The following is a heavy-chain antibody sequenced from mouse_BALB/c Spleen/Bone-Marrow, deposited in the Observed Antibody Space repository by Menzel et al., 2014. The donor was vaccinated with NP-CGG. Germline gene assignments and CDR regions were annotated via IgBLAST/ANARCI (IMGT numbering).Heavy chain of an antibody. Sequence: EVKLVESGGGLVQPGGPLKLSCAPSGFTFSDYYMYWVRQTPEKRLEWVAYISNGGGSTYYPDTVKGRLTISRDNAKNTLYLQMSRLKSEDTAMYYCARHNYDETWFAYWGQGTLVTVSA. CDR3: ARHNYDETWFAY. CDR1: GFTFSDYY. J-gene: IGHJ3*01. V-gene: IGHV5-12*01. CDR2: ISNGGGST. D-gene: IGHD2-4*01.